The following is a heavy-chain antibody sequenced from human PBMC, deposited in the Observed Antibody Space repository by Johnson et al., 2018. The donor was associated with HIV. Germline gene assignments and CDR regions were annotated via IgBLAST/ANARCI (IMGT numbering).Heavy chain of an antibody. CDR1: GFTFSSYW. Sequence: VQLVESGGGMVQPGGSLRLSCAASGFTFSSYWMSWVRQAPGKGLEWVSYISRSGTTIYYADSVQGRFTVSRDNAKNSLYLQMNSLRADDTAVYYCARVRRGYDAFDIWGQGTMVTVSS. CDR3: ARVRRGYDAFDI. D-gene: IGHD6-25*01. CDR2: ISRSGTTI. V-gene: IGHV3-48*04. J-gene: IGHJ3*02.